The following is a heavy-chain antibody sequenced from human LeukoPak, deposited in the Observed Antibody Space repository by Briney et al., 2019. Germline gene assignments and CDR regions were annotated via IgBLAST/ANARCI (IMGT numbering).Heavy chain of an antibody. CDR1: GGSISSGGYY. J-gene: IGHJ4*02. D-gene: IGHD3-22*01. CDR3: ASGDSDPLFDY. V-gene: IGHV4-31*03. CDR2: IYYSGST. Sequence: SETLSLTCTVSGGSISSGGYYWSWIRQHPGKGLEWIGSIYYSGSTYYNPSLKGRVTISLVTSKNQFSLKLSSLTATDTAIYYCASGDSDPLFDYWGQGTLVTVSS.